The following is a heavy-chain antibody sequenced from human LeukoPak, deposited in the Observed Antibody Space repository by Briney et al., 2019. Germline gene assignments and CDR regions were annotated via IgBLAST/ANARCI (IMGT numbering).Heavy chain of an antibody. V-gene: IGHV3-23*01. Sequence: GGSLRLSCAGSGFTFTDAWMNWVRQAPGKGLEWVSAISGSGGSTYYADSVKGRFTISRDNSKNTLYLQMNSLRAEDTAVYYCAKGTKQLPYFDYWGQGTLVTVSS. J-gene: IGHJ4*02. CDR3: AKGTKQLPYFDY. CDR1: GFTFTDAW. D-gene: IGHD6-6*01. CDR2: ISGSGGST.